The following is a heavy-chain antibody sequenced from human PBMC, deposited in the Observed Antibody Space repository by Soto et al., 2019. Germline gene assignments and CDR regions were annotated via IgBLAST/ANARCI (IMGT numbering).Heavy chain of an antibody. CDR1: GYSFAGYW. D-gene: IGHD3-9*01. CDR3: ASQIYDSDPGPIFPYYYDS. CDR2: VDPSDSQT. V-gene: IGHV5-10-1*01. J-gene: IGHJ4*02. Sequence: PGESLKISCKGSGYSFAGYWITWVRQKPGKGLEWMGRVDPSDSQTYFSPSFRGHVTISVTKSITTVFLQWSSLRASDTAMYSCASQIYDSDPGPIFPYYYDSWGQGTPVTVSS.